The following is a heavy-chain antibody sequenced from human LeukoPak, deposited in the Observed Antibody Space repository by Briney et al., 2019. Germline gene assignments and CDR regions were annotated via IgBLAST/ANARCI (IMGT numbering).Heavy chain of an antibody. V-gene: IGHV4-39*01. CDR1: GDSISSETYH. J-gene: IGHJ5*02. CDR3: ARSGWPMGGFDP. CDR2: IFYAGST. Sequence: PPETLSLTCTVSGDSISSETYHWGWVSQPPGKGLQCIGSIFYAGSTYYNPSLRSRVSISVDTSKDQFSLKLFPVTAADTAVYYCARSGWPMGGFDPWGQGILVTVSS. D-gene: IGHD3-10*01.